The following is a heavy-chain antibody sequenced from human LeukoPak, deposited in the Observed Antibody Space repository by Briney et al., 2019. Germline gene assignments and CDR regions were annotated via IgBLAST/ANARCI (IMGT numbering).Heavy chain of an antibody. CDR3: ASIVGATRTFAFDI. Sequence: SETLSLTCTVSGGSISSYYWSWIRQPPGKGLEWIGYIYYSGSTNYNPSLKSRVTISVDTSRNQFSLKLSSVTAADTAVYYCASIVGATRTFAFDIWGQGTLVTVSS. D-gene: IGHD1-26*01. J-gene: IGHJ4*02. CDR1: GGSISSYY. CDR2: IYYSGST. V-gene: IGHV4-59*08.